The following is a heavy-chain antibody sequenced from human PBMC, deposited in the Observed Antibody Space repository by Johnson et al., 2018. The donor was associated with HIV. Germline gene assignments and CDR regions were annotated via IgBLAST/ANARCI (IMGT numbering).Heavy chain of an antibody. Sequence: QVQLVESGGGLVKPGGSLRLSCAASGFTFSDYYMTWIRQAPGKGLEWVSYISTSDGTIYSADTVTGRFSISRDNAKNSLYLQMNSLRAEDTTVYYCARSRDCSGGSCPDAFDIWGQGTMVTVSS. CDR2: ISTSDGTI. J-gene: IGHJ3*02. D-gene: IGHD2-15*01. V-gene: IGHV3-11*04. CDR3: ARSRDCSGGSCPDAFDI. CDR1: GFTFSDYY.